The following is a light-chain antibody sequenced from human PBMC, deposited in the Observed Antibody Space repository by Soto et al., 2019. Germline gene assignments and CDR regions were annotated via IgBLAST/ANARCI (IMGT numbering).Light chain of an antibody. CDR1: QSVSSSY. CDR3: QQYGSSPLT. V-gene: IGKV3-20*01. Sequence: EIVLTQSPGTLSLSPGARAPLSCRASQSVSSSYLAWSQQKPGQAPRLLIYGASNRATGIPDRFSGSGSGTDFTLTISRLEPEDFAVYYCQQYGSSPLTFGGGTKVDIK. J-gene: IGKJ4*01. CDR2: GAS.